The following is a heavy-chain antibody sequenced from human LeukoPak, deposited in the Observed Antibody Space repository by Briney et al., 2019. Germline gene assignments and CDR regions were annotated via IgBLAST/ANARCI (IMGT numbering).Heavy chain of an antibody. Sequence: GASVKVSCKASGGTFSSHTISWVRQAPGQGLEWMGRIIPILGIAKDAQKFQGRVTITADKSTSTVYMELSSLRSEDTAVYYCARSTAMVTTGAFDYWGQGTLVTVSS. CDR2: IIPILGIA. D-gene: IGHD5-18*01. V-gene: IGHV1-69*02. CDR1: GGTFSSHT. J-gene: IGHJ4*02. CDR3: ARSTAMVTTGAFDY.